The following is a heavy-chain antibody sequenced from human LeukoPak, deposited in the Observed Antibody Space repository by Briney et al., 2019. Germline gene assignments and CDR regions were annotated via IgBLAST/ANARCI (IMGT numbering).Heavy chain of an antibody. Sequence: PGGSLRLSCAASGFTFSNFAMCWVRQAPGKGLEWLSTISNAGSDTYYADSVKDRFTISRDNSENTLYLQMNNLRAEDTAIHYCAKVPYSDYGSGRPPFMDVWGQGTTVAVSS. J-gene: IGHJ6*02. V-gene: IGHV3-23*01. CDR3: AKVPYSDYGSGRPPFMDV. D-gene: IGHD3-10*01. CDR2: ISNAGSDT. CDR1: GFTFSNFA.